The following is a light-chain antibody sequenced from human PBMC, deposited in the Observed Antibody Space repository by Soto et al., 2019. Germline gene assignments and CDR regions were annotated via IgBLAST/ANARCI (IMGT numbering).Light chain of an antibody. Sequence: EIVMTQSPATLSVPPGERATLSCRASQSVSSNLAWYQQKPGQAPRLLIYGASIRATGIPARFSGSGSGTEFTLTISSLQSEDFAVYYCQQYNNWPLTFGGGTKVDSK. J-gene: IGKJ4*01. CDR2: GAS. CDR3: QQYNNWPLT. V-gene: IGKV3D-15*01. CDR1: QSVSSN.